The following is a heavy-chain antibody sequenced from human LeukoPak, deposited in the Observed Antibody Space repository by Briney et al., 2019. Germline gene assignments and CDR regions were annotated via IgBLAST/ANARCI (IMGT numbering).Heavy chain of an antibody. Sequence: ASVKVSCKASGYTFTGYYMHWVRQAPGQGLEWMGWISAYNGNTNYAQKLQGRVTMTTDTSTSTAYMELRSLRSDDTAVYYCARVYGDVTPFDYWGQGTLVTVSS. J-gene: IGHJ4*02. CDR1: GYTFTGYY. CDR2: ISAYNGNT. V-gene: IGHV1-18*04. CDR3: ARVYGDVTPFDY. D-gene: IGHD4-17*01.